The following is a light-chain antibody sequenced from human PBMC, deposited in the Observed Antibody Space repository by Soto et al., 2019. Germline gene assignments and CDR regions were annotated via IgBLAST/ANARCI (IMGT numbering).Light chain of an antibody. CDR2: GAS. CDR1: QSITNY. CDR3: QQTFLSPPT. V-gene: IGKV1-39*01. Sequence: DIQMTQPPSSLSASVGDRVTISCRASQSITNYLDGYQQKPGKAPKLLFSGASNLQSGVPSGFSGCVFGTDFTLTISSLQPEDCATYFCQQTFLSPPTFGQGTKVEIK. J-gene: IGKJ1*01.